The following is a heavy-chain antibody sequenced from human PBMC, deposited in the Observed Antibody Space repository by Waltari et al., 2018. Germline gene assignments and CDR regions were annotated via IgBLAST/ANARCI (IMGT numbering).Heavy chain of an antibody. CDR3: ARLWNGPDC. Sequence: EVQLVESGGVVVQPGGSLRLSCAASGFTFDDYTMHWVRQAPGKGLEWVSLISRDSVSTYYADSVKGRFTISRDNARNSLYLQMNSLRAEDTAVYYCARLWNGPDCWGQGTLVTVSS. D-gene: IGHD1-1*01. CDR2: ISRDSVST. V-gene: IGHV3-43*01. CDR1: GFTFDDYT. J-gene: IGHJ4*02.